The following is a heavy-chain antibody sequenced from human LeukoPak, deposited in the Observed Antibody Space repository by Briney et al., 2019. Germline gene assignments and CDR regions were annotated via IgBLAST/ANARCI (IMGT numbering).Heavy chain of an antibody. CDR2: ISDIGDGT. Sequence: GGSLRLSCAASGITFSNYAMSWVRQAPGKGLEWVSGISDIGDGTYYADSVRGRFTISIDTSKNTLYLQMNSLRAEDTAVYYCANARWFLDYWGQGTLVTVSS. J-gene: IGHJ4*02. D-gene: IGHD4-23*01. CDR1: GITFSNYA. CDR3: ANARWFLDY. V-gene: IGHV3-23*01.